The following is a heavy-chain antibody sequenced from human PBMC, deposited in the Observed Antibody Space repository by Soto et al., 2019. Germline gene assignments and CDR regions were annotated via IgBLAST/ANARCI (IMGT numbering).Heavy chain of an antibody. Sequence: PGGSLRLSCAASGFTFSSYAMSWVRQAPGKGLEWVSAISGSGGSTYYADSVKGRFTISRDNSKNTLYLQMNSLRAEDTAVYYCAKDSKPKTYYYDSSGYYWGGPFDYWGQGTLVTVSS. CDR3: AKDSKPKTYYYDSSGYYWGGPFDY. CDR1: GFTFSSYA. J-gene: IGHJ4*02. D-gene: IGHD3-22*01. CDR2: ISGSGGST. V-gene: IGHV3-23*01.